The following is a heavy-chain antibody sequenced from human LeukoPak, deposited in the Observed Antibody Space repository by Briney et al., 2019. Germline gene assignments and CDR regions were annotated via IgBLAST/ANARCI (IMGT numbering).Heavy chain of an antibody. CDR1: GFSFNTYS. J-gene: IGHJ3*02. D-gene: IGHD2-2*01. CDR2: ISSTSAHI. Sequence: PGGSLRLSCAASGFSFNTYSMNWVRQAPGKGLEWVSSISSTSAHIFCADSVKGRLSISRDNAKNSLYLQMTSLRVEDTAVYYCTSRYCSTSTCYSFDNWGQGTMVTVSS. CDR3: TSRYCSTSTCYSFDN. V-gene: IGHV3-21*01.